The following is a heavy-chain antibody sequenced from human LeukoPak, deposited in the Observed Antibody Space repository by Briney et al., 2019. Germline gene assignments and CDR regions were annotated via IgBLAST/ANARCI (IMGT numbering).Heavy chain of an antibody. D-gene: IGHD5-18*01. J-gene: IGHJ4*02. V-gene: IGHV1-3*01. CDR2: INAGNGNT. CDR1: GYTFTSYA. Sequence: GASVKVSCKASGYTFTSYAMHWVRQAPGQRLEWMGWINAGNGNTKYSQKFQGRVTITRDTSASTAYMELSSLRSEDTAVYYCARDSVPGPYSYGTYRYNDYWGQGTLVTVSS. CDR3: ARDSVPGPYSYGTYRYNDY.